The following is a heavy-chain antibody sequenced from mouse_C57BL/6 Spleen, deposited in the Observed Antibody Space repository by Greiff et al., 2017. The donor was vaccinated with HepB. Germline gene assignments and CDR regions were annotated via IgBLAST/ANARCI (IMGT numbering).Heavy chain of an antibody. CDR2: IDPSDSYT. V-gene: IGHV1-50*01. CDR3: ARGVTKYNNQLDY. CDR1: GYTFTSYW. J-gene: IGHJ2*01. Sequence: QVQLQQPGAELVKPGASVKLSCKASGYTFTSYWMQWVKQRPGQGLEWIGEIDPSDSYTNYKQKFKGKATLTVDTSSSTAYMQLSRLTSEDSAVYYCARGVTKYNNQLDYWGQGTTLTVSS. D-gene: IGHD2-13*01.